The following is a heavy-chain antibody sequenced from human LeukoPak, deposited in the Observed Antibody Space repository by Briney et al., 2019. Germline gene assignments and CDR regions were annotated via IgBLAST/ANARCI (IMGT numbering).Heavy chain of an antibody. CDR3: AREKRYYDILTGYYRAQGMDV. CDR1: GGSISSSSYY. CDR2: IYYSGST. V-gene: IGHV4-39*07. J-gene: IGHJ6*02. D-gene: IGHD3-9*01. Sequence: KTSETLSLTCTVSGGSISSSSYYWGWIRQPPGKGLEWIGSIYYSGSTYYNPSLKSRVTISVDTSKNQFSLKLSSVTAADTAVYYCAREKRYYDILTGYYRAQGMDVWGQGTTVTVSS.